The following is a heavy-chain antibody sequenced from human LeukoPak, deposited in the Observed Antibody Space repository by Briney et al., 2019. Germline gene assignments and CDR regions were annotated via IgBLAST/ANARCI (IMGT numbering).Heavy chain of an antibody. CDR3: ATHCSSTSCYAY. Sequence: PGGSLRLSCAASGFTVSSDYVTWVRLTPGKGLEWVSIIYAGGYTYYSDSVKGRFTISRDNSKNTLFLQMISLRAEDTAVYYCATHCSSTSCYAYWGQGTLVTVSS. CDR2: IYAGGYT. D-gene: IGHD2-2*01. V-gene: IGHV3-53*01. CDR1: GFTVSSDY. J-gene: IGHJ4*02.